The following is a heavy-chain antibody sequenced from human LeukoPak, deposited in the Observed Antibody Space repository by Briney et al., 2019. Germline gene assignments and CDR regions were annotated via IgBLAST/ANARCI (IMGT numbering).Heavy chain of an antibody. CDR2: ISGGTT. V-gene: IGHV3-23*01. CDR3: AKGYYYDSKGFDY. D-gene: IGHD3-22*01. Sequence: GGSLRLSCAASGFTISTYGMSWVRQAPGKGLEWVSSISGGTTYYADSVKGRFTISRDNSKNTVSLQMNSLRAEDTAVYYCAKGYYYDSKGFDYWGQGTLVTVSS. J-gene: IGHJ4*02. CDR1: GFTISTYG.